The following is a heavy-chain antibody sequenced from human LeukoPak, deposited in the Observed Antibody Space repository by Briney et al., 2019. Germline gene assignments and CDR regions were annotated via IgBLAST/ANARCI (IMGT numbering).Heavy chain of an antibody. V-gene: IGHV3-7*01. D-gene: IGHD1-26*01. CDR2: IKQDGSEK. J-gene: IGHJ3*02. CDR1: GFTFSSYW. Sequence: GGSLRLSCAASGFTFSSYWMSWVRQAPGKGLEWVANIKQDGSEKYYVDSVKGRFTISRDNAKNSLYLQMNSLRAEDTAVYYCASPKVGATGAFDIWGQGTMVTVSS. CDR3: ASPKVGATGAFDI.